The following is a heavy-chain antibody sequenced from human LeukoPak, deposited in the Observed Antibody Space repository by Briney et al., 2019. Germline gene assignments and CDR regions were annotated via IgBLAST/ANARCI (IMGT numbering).Heavy chain of an antibody. CDR3: AKALLWFGDY. CDR1: GFTLSDYW. V-gene: IGHV3-7*01. Sequence: GGSLRLSCAASGFTLSDYWMGWVRQAPGTGLEWVANIKNDGSDKYYMESVKGRFTISRDNSNNTLYLQMNSLRAEDTAVYYCAKALLWFGDYWGQGTLVTVSS. D-gene: IGHD3-10*01. J-gene: IGHJ4*02. CDR2: IKNDGSDK.